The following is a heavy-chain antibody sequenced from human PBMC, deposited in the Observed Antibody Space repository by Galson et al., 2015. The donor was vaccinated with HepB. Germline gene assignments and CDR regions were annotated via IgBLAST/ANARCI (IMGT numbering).Heavy chain of an antibody. Sequence: SLRLSCAASGFTVSSNYMSWVRQAPGKGLEWVSVIYSGGSTYYADSVKGRFTISRDNSKNTLYLQMNSLRAEDTAVYYCARDTYSSGWYTDRAYYYGMDVWGQGTTVTVSS. J-gene: IGHJ6*02. CDR1: GFTVSSNY. CDR3: ARDTYSSGWYTDRAYYYGMDV. CDR2: IYSGGST. D-gene: IGHD6-19*01. V-gene: IGHV3-53*01.